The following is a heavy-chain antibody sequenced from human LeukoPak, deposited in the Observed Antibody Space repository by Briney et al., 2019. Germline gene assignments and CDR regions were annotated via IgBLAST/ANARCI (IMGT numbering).Heavy chain of an antibody. Sequence: SLRLSCAASGFTFDDYAMHWVRQAPGKGLEWVSGISWNSGSIGYADSVKGRFTISRDNAKNSLYLQMNSLRAEDTAVYYCARIGSWNAFDIWGQGTMVTVSS. V-gene: IGHV3-9*01. CDR1: GFTFDDYA. D-gene: IGHD6-13*01. CDR2: ISWNSGSI. CDR3: ARIGSWNAFDI. J-gene: IGHJ3*02.